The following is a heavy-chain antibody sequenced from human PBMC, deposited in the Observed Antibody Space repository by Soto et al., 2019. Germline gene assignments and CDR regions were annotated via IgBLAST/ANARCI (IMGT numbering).Heavy chain of an antibody. CDR2: INHSGST. D-gene: IGHD5-12*01. Sequence: QLQLRESGPGLVKPSETLSLTCTVSGGSISSSSYYWGWIRQPPGKGLEWIGEINHSGSTNYNPSLKSRVTISVDTSKNQFSLKLSSVTAADTAVYYCARGSRWLRLGHYYYYMDVWGKGTTVTVSS. V-gene: IGHV4-39*07. CDR3: ARGSRWLRLGHYYYYMDV. J-gene: IGHJ6*03. CDR1: GGSISSSSYY.